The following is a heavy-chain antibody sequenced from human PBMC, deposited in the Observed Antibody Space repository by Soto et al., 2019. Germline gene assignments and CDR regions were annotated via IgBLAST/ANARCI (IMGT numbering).Heavy chain of an antibody. V-gene: IGHV1-69*01. CDR3: ARDQGSGYGWFDP. J-gene: IGHJ5*02. Sequence: QVQLVQSGAEVKKPGSSVKISCKASGGTFSSYAISWVRQAPGQGLEWMGGIIPIFGTANYAQKFQGRVTITADESTSTVYMEMSSLRAEDTAVYYCARDQGSGYGWFDPWGQGTLVTVSS. D-gene: IGHD3-22*01. CDR2: IIPIFGTA. CDR1: GGTFSSYA.